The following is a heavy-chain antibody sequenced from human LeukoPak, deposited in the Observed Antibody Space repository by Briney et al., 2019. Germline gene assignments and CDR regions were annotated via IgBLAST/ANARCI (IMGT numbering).Heavy chain of an antibody. D-gene: IGHD3-22*01. CDR1: GFTFRTYG. Sequence: PGGSLRLSCAASGFTFRTYGMHWVRQTPGKGLEWVAFLWFDGSHQYYADSVRGRFIISRDNSDNTLYLQMNSLRADDTAVYYCARDGNYFDTTPNWFDTWGQGTLVTVSS. CDR2: LWFDGSHQ. CDR3: ARDGNYFDTTPNWFDT. V-gene: IGHV3-33*01. J-gene: IGHJ5*02.